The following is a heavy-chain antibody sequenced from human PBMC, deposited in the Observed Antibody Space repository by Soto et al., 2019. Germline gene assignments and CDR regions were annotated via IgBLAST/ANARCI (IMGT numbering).Heavy chain of an antibody. Sequence: EVQLLESGGGSVQPGGSLRLSCAASGFTFSSYARSWVRQAPGKGLEWVSGVSGSGGSTYCVDSVKGRFTISRDNSKNTLYLQINRLRAEDTAVYYCAKDFGYNYGYDAFDIWGQGTMVTVSS. CDR1: GFTFSSYA. CDR3: AKDFGYNYGYDAFDI. D-gene: IGHD5-18*01. J-gene: IGHJ3*02. V-gene: IGHV3-23*01. CDR2: VSGSGGST.